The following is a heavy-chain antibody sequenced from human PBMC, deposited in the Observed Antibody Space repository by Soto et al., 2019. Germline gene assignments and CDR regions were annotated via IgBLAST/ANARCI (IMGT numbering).Heavy chain of an antibody. J-gene: IGHJ4*02. CDR3: VIAGHRNYFDY. CDR2: IYYSGST. Sequence: SETLSLTCTVSGGSISSGGYYCSWIRQHPGKGLEWIGYIYYSGSTYYNPSLKSRLTISVDTSKNHFSLKLRSVTAADTAVYYCVIAGHRNYFDYWGQGTLVTVSS. V-gene: IGHV4-31*03. CDR1: GGSISSGGYY.